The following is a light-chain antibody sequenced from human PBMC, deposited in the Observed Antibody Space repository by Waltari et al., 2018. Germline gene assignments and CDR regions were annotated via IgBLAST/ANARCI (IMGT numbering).Light chain of an antibody. CDR1: QGISNW. CDR2: RAS. CDR3: QQHDNSPHS. V-gene: IGKV1-33*01. J-gene: IGKJ2*03. Sequence: DIQMTPSPSSLSASVGDRVTITFRASQGISNWLAWYQQKPGKAPKLLIYRASNLETGVPSRFSGSGSGTDFTLTISSLQPEDIATYYCQQHDNSPHSFGQGTKVEIK.